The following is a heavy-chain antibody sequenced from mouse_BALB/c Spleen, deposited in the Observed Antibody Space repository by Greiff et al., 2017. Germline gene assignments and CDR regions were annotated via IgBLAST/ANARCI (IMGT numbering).Heavy chain of an antibody. CDR3: ASYYGSSYVFAY. D-gene: IGHD1-1*01. Sequence: VQLQQSGAELARPGASVKMSCKASGYTFTSYTMHWVKQRPGQGLEWIGYINPSSGYTNYNQKFKDKATLTADKSSSTAYMQLSSLTSEDSAVYYWASYYGSSYVFAYWGQGTLVTVSA. CDR2: INPSSGYT. CDR1: GYTFTSYT. J-gene: IGHJ3*01. V-gene: IGHV1-4*01.